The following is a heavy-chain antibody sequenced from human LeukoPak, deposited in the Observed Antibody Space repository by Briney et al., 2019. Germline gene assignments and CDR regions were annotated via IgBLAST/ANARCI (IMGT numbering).Heavy chain of an antibody. CDR3: AGGSGSGWMVDS. CDR1: GGSVSTFSYY. V-gene: IGHV4-61*10. Sequence: SQTLSLTCNVSGGSVSTFSYYWSWIRQPAGKRLEWIGHLHYSGTTNYNPSLKSRVTISVDTSKNQFSLKLSSVTAADTAVYYCAGGSGSGWMVDSWGQGILVTVSS. CDR2: LHYSGTT. J-gene: IGHJ4*02. D-gene: IGHD6-19*01.